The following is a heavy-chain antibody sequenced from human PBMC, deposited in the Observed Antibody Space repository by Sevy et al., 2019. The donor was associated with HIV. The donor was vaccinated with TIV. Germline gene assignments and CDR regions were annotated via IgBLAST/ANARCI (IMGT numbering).Heavy chain of an antibody. CDR1: GFIISDYE. CDR3: ARQCFLPYCSSTNCPPAAYDL. Sequence: GGSLRLSCEAFGFIISDYEMMWVRQAPGKGLEWVSYISPSRTTIYHAVSPKGRVTTSRDNARNSLSLHLYNLRAEDTAVYYCARQCFLPYCSSTNCPPAAYDLWGQGTMVTVSS. J-gene: IGHJ3*01. CDR2: ISPSRTTI. D-gene: IGHD2-2*01. V-gene: IGHV3-48*03.